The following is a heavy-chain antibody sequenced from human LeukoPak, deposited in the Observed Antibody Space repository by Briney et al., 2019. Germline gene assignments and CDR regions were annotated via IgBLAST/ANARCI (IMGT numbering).Heavy chain of an antibody. V-gene: IGHV3-23*01. D-gene: IGHD6-25*01. J-gene: IGHJ4*02. CDR2: ISGSGYST. CDR3: AKVLGMYGSSGYAWYFDY. Sequence: GGSLRLSCTASGFTFSSYAMSWVRQAPGKGLEWVSIISGSGYSTYYADSVKGRFTISRDNSKNTLYLQMNSLRAEDTAVYYCAKVLGMYGSSGYAWYFDYWGQGTLVTASS. CDR1: GFTFSSYA.